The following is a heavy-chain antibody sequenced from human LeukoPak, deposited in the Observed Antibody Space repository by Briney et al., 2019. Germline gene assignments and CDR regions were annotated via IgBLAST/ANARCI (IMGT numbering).Heavy chain of an antibody. J-gene: IGHJ4*02. V-gene: IGHV3-23*01. CDR2: ISNSGGST. Sequence: GGSLRLSCAASGFTFSSYAMDWVRQAPGKGLEWVSGISNSGGSTYYADSVKGRFTISRDNSKNTLYLQMNSLRAEDTAVYYCAKETSSSFDYWGQGTLVTVSS. D-gene: IGHD6-6*01. CDR1: GFTFSSYA. CDR3: AKETSSSFDY.